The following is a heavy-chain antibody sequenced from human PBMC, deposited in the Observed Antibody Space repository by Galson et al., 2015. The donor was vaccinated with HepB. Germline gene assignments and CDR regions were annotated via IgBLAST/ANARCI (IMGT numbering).Heavy chain of an antibody. D-gene: IGHD1-26*01. V-gene: IGHV3-30-3*01. CDR3: AGPTSYHDAFDI. CDR2: ISYDGSNK. Sequence: SLRLSCAASGFTFSSYAMHWVRQAPGKGLEWVAAISYDGSNKYYADSVKGRFTISRDNSKNTLYLQMNSLRAEDTAVYYCAGPTSYHDAFDIWGQGTMVTVSS. CDR1: GFTFSSYA. J-gene: IGHJ3*02.